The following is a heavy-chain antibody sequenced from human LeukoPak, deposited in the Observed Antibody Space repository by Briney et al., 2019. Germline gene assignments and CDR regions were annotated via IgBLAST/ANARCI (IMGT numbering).Heavy chain of an antibody. D-gene: IGHD3-22*01. CDR1: GYTFTSYD. CDR2: MNPNSGNT. V-gene: IGHV1-8*02. CDR3: AREDYDSSGYYRGYFDY. J-gene: IGHJ4*02. Sequence: ASVKVSCKASGYTFTSYDSNWVRQATGQGLEWMGWMNPNSGNTGYAQKFQGRVTMTRDMSTSTVYMELSSLRSEDTAVYYCAREDYDSSGYYRGYFDYWGQGTLVTVSS.